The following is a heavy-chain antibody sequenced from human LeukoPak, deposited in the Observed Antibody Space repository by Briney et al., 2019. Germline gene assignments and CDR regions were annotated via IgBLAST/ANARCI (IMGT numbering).Heavy chain of an antibody. CDR1: GFTFSSYG. V-gene: IGHV3-30*02. D-gene: IGHD2-2*02. Sequence: PGGSLRLSCAASGFTFSSYGMHWVRQAPGKGLEWVAFIRYDGSNKYYADSVKGRFTISRDNSKNTLYLQMNSLRAEDTAVYYCAKDWANYCSSTSCYTGEDYWGQGTLVTVSS. CDR2: IRYDGSNK. CDR3: AKDWANYCSSTSCYTGEDY. J-gene: IGHJ4*02.